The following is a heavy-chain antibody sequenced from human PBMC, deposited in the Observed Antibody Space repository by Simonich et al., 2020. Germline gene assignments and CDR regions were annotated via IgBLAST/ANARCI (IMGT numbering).Heavy chain of an antibody. J-gene: IGHJ4*02. D-gene: IGHD2-15*01. CDR3: ARDRYCSGGSCYYFDY. Sequence: QVQLVESGGGVVQPGRSLRLSCAASGFTFSSYGMHWVRQAPGKGLEWVAVIWYDGSNKYYADSVKGRFTISRDNSKNTLYLPMNSLRAEDTAVYYCARDRYCSGGSCYYFDYWGQGTLVTVSS. CDR1: GFTFSSYG. V-gene: IGHV3-33*01. CDR2: IWYDGSNK.